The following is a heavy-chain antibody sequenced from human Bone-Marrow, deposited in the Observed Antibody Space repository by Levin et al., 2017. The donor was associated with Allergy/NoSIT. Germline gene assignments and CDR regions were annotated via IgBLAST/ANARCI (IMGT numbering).Heavy chain of an antibody. Sequence: SETLSLTCTVSGVSISSGAYYWTWIRQHPGKGLEWIGYIYYSGSTYYNPSLKSRLTITADTSTNQFSLKLSSVTAADTAVYYCASQNYDILTSYWGQGTLVTVSS. V-gene: IGHV4-31*03. CDR1: GVSISSGAYY. CDR2: IYYSGST. J-gene: IGHJ4*02. CDR3: ASQNYDILTSY. D-gene: IGHD3-9*01.